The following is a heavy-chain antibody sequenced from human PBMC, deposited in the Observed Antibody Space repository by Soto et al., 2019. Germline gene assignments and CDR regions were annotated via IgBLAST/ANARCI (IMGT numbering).Heavy chain of an antibody. D-gene: IGHD3-3*01. CDR3: ARYRRGFLDWRPSGGYYGMDV. J-gene: IGHJ6*02. CDR2: TYYRSKWYN. Sequence: SQTLSLTCAISGDSVSSNSAAWNWIRQSPSRGLEWLGRTYYRSKWYNDYAVSVKSRITINPDTSKNQFSLQLNSVTPEDTAVYYCARYRRGFLDWRPSGGYYGMDVWGQGTTVTVSS. CDR1: GDSVSSNSAA. V-gene: IGHV6-1*01.